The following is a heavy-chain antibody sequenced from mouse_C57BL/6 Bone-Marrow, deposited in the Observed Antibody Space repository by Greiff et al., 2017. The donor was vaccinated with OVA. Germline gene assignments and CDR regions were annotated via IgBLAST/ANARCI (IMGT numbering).Heavy chain of an antibody. Sequence: QVQLQQPGAELVMPGASVKLSCKASGYTFTSYWMHWVKQRPGQGLEWIGEIDPSDSYTNYNQKFKGKSTLTVDKSSSTAYMQLSSLTSEDSAVYYCARGIDSLLWYFDVWGTGTTVTVSS. CDR2: IDPSDSYT. D-gene: IGHD1-2*01. CDR1: GYTFTSYW. CDR3: ARGIDSLLWYFDV. J-gene: IGHJ1*03. V-gene: IGHV1-69*01.